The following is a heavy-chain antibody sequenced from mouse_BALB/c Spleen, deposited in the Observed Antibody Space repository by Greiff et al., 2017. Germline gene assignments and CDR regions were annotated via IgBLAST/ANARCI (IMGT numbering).Heavy chain of an antibody. J-gene: IGHJ2*01. Sequence: QVQLKESGPGLVAPSQSLSITCTVSGFSLTSYGVHWVRQPPGKGLEWLGVIWAGGSTNYNSALMSRLSISKDNSKSQVFLKMNSLQTDDTAMYCCARDLSGTYYFDDWGQGTTLTVSS. CDR2: IWAGGST. CDR3: ARDLSGTYYFDD. D-gene: IGHD4-1*01. V-gene: IGHV2-9*02. CDR1: GFSLTSYG.